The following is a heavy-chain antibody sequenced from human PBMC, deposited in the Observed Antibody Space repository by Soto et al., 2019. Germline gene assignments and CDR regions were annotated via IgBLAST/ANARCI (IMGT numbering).Heavy chain of an antibody. Sequence: LSLTCTVSGGSLTNYYWSWFRLPPGKGLEWIAYIYYGGATYYGGATNYNPSLKSRVTISVDTPKNQLSLELTSMTAADTAVYYCARTLPTGCSDSWGQGTLVTVSS. CDR1: GGSLTNYY. CDR2: IYYGGATYYGGAT. V-gene: IGHV4-59*01. J-gene: IGHJ4*02. CDR3: ARTLPTGCSDS. D-gene: IGHD7-27*01.